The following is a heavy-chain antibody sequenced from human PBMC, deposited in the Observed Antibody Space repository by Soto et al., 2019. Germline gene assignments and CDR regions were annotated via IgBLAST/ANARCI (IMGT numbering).Heavy chain of an antibody. Sequence: GGSLRLSCEASGFAFSSYSITWVRQAPGKGLEYVSGITRSADLSFYADSVRGRFTVSRDNSKNTAYLQMNSLRVEDTAVYYCAKWSGFGDLWGQGTLVTVSS. CDR1: GFAFSSYS. V-gene: IGHV3-23*01. J-gene: IGHJ4*02. CDR3: AKWSGFGDL. D-gene: IGHD3-10*01. CDR2: ITRSADLS.